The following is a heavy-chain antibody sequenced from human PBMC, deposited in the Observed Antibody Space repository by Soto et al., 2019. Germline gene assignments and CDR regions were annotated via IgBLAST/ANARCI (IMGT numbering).Heavy chain of an antibody. CDR2: IYQSGTP. CDR1: GGSISSGGYY. V-gene: IGHV4-31*03. CDR3: ARDLSLDS. Sequence: QVQLQESGPGLVKPSDTLSLTCTVSGGSISSGGYYWNWIRQYPGKGLEWIAYIYQSGTPYYNPSLKSRATISIARSKNQFSLMLDSVTAADTAVYYCARDLSLDSWGPGTLVTVSS. J-gene: IGHJ4*02. D-gene: IGHD3-3*02.